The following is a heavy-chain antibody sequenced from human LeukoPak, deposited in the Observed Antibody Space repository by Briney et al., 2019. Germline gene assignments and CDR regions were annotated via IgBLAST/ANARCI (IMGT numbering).Heavy chain of an antibody. CDR2: IYYSGST. CDR1: GGSISSYY. V-gene: IGHV4-59*08. J-gene: IGHJ5*02. Sequence: SETLSLTCTVSGGSISSYYWSWIRQPPGKGLEWVGYIYYSGSTNYNPSLKSRVTISLDTSRNQFSLKLSSVTAADTAFYFCARGGDIVVVPAAINWFDPWGQGTLVTVSS. CDR3: ARGGDIVVVPAAINWFDP. D-gene: IGHD2-2*02.